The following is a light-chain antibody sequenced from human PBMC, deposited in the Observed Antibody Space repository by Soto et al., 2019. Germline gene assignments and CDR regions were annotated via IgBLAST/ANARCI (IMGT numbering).Light chain of an antibody. Sequence: DIQMTQSPSSLSASVGDRVTITCRASQSITTYLNWYQHKPGKAPNLLIYAASSLQSGVASRFSGSGSATDFTLTISSLQPEDFATYFCQQGYNMPLTFGGGTKVDIK. CDR1: QSITTY. J-gene: IGKJ4*01. CDR3: QQGYNMPLT. V-gene: IGKV1-39*01. CDR2: AAS.